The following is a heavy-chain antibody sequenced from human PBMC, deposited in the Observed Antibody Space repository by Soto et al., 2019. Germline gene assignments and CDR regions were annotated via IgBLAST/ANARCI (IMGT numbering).Heavy chain of an antibody. CDR3: ARDVLYSTSRIDS. D-gene: IGHD6-6*01. Sequence: SSETLSLTCTVSGGSISSGDYYWSWIRQPPGKGLEWIGYIYYSGSTYYTPSLRSRVTISVDTSKNQFSLKLSSVTAADMAVYYCARDVLYSTSRIDSWGQGTLVTVSS. J-gene: IGHJ4*02. CDR1: GGSISSGDYY. CDR2: IYYSGST. V-gene: IGHV4-30-4*01.